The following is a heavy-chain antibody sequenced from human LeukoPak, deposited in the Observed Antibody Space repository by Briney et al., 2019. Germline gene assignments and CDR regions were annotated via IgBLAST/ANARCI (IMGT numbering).Heavy chain of an antibody. CDR3: AKGETSFDY. D-gene: IGHD3-16*01. J-gene: IGHJ4*02. V-gene: IGHV3-30*18. CDR1: GFTFSRYS. Sequence: PGGSLRLSCAASGFTFSRYSMNWVRQAPGKGLEWVAVISYDGSNKYYADSVKGRFTISRDNSKNTLYLQMNSLRAEDTAVYYCAKGETSFDYWGQGTLVTVSS. CDR2: ISYDGSNK.